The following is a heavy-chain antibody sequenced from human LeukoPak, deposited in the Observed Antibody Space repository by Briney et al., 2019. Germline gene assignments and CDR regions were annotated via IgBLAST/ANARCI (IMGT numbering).Heavy chain of an antibody. CDR1: GYTFTSYY. Sequence: ASVKVSCKASGYTFTSYYMHWVRQSPGQGLGGMGIINPSGGRTNYAPKFQGRVTMTRDTATSTVYMELSSLRSEGTAVYYCVRDGEVIIKPAASFPHDAFDIWGQGTMVIVSS. V-gene: IGHV1-46*01. CDR2: INPSGGRT. J-gene: IGHJ3*02. CDR3: VRDGEVIIKPAASFPHDAFDI. D-gene: IGHD3-10*01.